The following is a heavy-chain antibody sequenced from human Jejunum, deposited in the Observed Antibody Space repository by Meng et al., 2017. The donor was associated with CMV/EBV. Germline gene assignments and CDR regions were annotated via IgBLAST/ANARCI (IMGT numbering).Heavy chain of an antibody. CDR1: GFPFCYYW. V-gene: IGHV3-7*01. D-gene: IGHD3-10*01. CDR2: IKQDGSEK. CDR3: GRNRVDY. J-gene: IGHJ4*02. Sequence: TLSCAASGFPFCYYWMTWVRQASGKGLEWVANIKQDGSEKFYVDSVKGRFTISRDNAKNSLYLQMNSLRGDDTGVYYCGRNRVDYWGQGTLVTVSS.